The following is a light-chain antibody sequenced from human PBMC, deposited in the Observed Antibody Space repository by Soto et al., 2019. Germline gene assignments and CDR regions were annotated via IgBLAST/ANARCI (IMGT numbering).Light chain of an antibody. J-gene: IGKJ1*01. CDR1: QNVNSNF. Sequence: EIVRMQSPSTRSVSRVERATLSCRASQNVNSNFLAWYQQKPGQAPRLLISGASNRATGIPDRFSGSGSGTDFALTISRLEPQDFAVYYCQQYGNSPRTFGQGTKVDI. CDR2: GAS. CDR3: QQYGNSPRT. V-gene: IGKV3-20*01.